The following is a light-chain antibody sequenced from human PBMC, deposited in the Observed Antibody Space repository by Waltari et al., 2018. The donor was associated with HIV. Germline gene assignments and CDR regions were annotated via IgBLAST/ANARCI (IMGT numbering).Light chain of an antibody. J-gene: IGKJ2*01. Sequence: DVVMTQSPDSLAVSLGERATLNCKSNQSLFYTSDNKNFLAWYQQKAGQRPRLLIYWSSPRASGVPDRFSGSGSEPDFTLTITSLQAEDVAIYFCQQYFSVPYTFGQGTKLEIK. CDR3: QQYFSVPYT. V-gene: IGKV4-1*01. CDR2: WSS. CDR1: QSLFYTSDNKNF.